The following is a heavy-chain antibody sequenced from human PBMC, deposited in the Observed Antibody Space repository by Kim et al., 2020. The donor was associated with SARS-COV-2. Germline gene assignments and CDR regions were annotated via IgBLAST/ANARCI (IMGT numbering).Heavy chain of an antibody. J-gene: IGHJ6*02. D-gene: IGHD6-13*01. CDR2: ISSSSSYI. CDR1: GFTFSSYS. Sequence: GGSLRLSCAASGFTFSSYSMNWVRQAPGKGLEWVSSISSSSSYIYYADSVKGRFTISRDNAKNSLYLQMNSLRAEDTAVYYCARDRHSSSWATYYYYGMDGWGQGTTVTVSS. V-gene: IGHV3-21*01. CDR3: ARDRHSSSWATYYYYGMDG.